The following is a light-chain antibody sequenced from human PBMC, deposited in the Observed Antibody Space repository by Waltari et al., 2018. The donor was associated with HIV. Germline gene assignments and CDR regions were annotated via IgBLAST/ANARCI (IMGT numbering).Light chain of an antibody. J-gene: IGLJ2*01. CDR3: SSYAGGNNFVV. V-gene: IGLV2-8*01. CDR2: DVN. Sequence: QSALTQPASASGSPGQSVPISCPGTISAVGRYHHVSWYQQYPGKAPKLMIYDVNKRPSGITDRFSGSKSGNTAFLTVSGVKGEDDADYYCSSYAGGNNFVVFGGGTNLTVL. CDR1: ISAVGRYHH.